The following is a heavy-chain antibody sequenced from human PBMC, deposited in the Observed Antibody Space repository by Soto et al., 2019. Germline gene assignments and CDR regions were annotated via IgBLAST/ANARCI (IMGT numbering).Heavy chain of an antibody. CDR3: ARSVDP. J-gene: IGHJ5*02. V-gene: IGHV4-31*03. CDR2: IFYSGTT. CDR1: GGSISSGGYY. Sequence: QVQLQESGPGLVKPSQTLSLTCTVSGGSISSGGYYWSWIRQHPGKGLEWIGYIFYSGTTYYNPSPXSXXTISVATSKNQFSLKLSSVTAADTAVYYCARSVDPWGQGPLVTVSS.